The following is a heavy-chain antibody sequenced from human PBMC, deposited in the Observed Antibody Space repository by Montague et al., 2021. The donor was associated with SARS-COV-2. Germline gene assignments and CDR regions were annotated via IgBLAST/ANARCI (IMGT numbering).Heavy chain of an antibody. J-gene: IGHJ5*02. CDR1: GVSITSTSYY. CDR3: ASEESRWSSGPWSGLPQTNWFDP. Sequence: SETLSLTCSVSGVSITSTSYYWGWIRQPPGKGLEWIGSISFSESTYYNPSLKSRVIMSVDTSKNQFSLKLTSVTAADTAVYSCASEESRWSSGPWSGLPQTNWFDPWGQGTLGTVSS. D-gene: IGHD3-3*01. CDR2: ISFSEST. V-gene: IGHV4-39*01.